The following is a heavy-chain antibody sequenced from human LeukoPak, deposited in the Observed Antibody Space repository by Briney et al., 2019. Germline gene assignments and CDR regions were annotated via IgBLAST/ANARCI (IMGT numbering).Heavy chain of an antibody. Sequence: SVKVSCKASGGTFSSYTISWVRQAPGQGLEWMGRIIPILGIANYAQKFQGRVTITADKSTSTAYMELSSLRSEDTAVYYCARDPSIAAAGGRFDYWGQGTLVTVSS. CDR2: IIPILGIA. CDR3: ARDPSIAAAGGRFDY. V-gene: IGHV1-69*04. D-gene: IGHD6-13*01. CDR1: GGTFSSYT. J-gene: IGHJ4*02.